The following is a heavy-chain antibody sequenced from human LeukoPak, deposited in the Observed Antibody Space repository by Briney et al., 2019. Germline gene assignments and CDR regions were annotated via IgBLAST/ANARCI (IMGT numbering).Heavy chain of an antibody. Sequence: GGSLRLSCAASGFTFSSYVMHWVRQAPGKGLEWVALISYDGSDKYYADSVKGRFTISRDNSKNTLYLQVHSLRPEDTAVYYRARGDSYDLWSGYRYWGQGTLVTVSS. V-gene: IGHV3-30*04. CDR3: ARGDSYDLWSGYRY. J-gene: IGHJ4*02. CDR2: ISYDGSDK. CDR1: GFTFSSYV. D-gene: IGHD3-3*01.